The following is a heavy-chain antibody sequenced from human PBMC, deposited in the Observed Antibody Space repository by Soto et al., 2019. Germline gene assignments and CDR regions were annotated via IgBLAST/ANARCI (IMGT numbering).Heavy chain of an antibody. V-gene: IGHV4-34*01. CDR1: GGFLSESY. J-gene: IGHJ5*02. D-gene: IGHD3-16*01. Sequence: TLSLTCAFYGGFLSESYWTWIRQPPGKGLEWIGEINHVGGTNYNPSLKSRVTMSVDTSQNQFSLRLISVTAADTAMYFCVRIRYQLPSSVLWLDPWGQGTPVTVSS. CDR3: VRIRYQLPSSVLWLDP. CDR2: INHVGGT.